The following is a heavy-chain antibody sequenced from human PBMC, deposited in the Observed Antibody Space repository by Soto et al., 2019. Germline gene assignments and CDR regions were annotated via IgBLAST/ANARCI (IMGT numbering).Heavy chain of an antibody. D-gene: IGHD2-15*01. CDR2: INPNSGGT. J-gene: IGHJ6*02. CDR3: ARGRCSGGSCYSRDYYYGMDV. V-gene: IGHV1-2*04. Sequence: QVQLVQSGAEVKKPGASVKVSCKASGYTFTGYYMHWVRQAPGQGLVWMGWINPNSGGTNYAQKFQGWVTMTRDTTISTSYMELSRLRSDDTAVYYCARGRCSGGSCYSRDYYYGMDVWGQGTTVTVSS. CDR1: GYTFTGYY.